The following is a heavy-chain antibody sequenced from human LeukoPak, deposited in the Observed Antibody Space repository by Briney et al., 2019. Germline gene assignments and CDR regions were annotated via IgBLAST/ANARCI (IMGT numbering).Heavy chain of an antibody. CDR3: AREHDYGDYGPAFDI. CDR1: GGTFSSYA. D-gene: IGHD4-17*01. V-gene: IGHV1-69*05. Sequence: SVKVSCKASGGTFSSYAISWVRQAPGQGLEWMGGIIPIFGTANYAQKFQGRVTITTDESTSTAYMELSSLRSEDTAVYYCAREHDYGDYGPAFDIWGQGTMVTVSS. J-gene: IGHJ3*02. CDR2: IIPIFGTA.